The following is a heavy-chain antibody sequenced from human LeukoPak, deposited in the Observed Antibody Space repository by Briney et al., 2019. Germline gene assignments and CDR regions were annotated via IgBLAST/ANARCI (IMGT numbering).Heavy chain of an antibody. Sequence: GASVKVSCKASGYTFTSYGISWVRQAPGQGLEWMGWISAYNGNTNYAQKLQGRVTMTTDTSTSTAYMELRSLRSDDTAVYYCARVITGGYDFWSGYYYFDYWGQGTLVTVSS. CDR2: ISAYNGNT. J-gene: IGHJ4*02. D-gene: IGHD3-3*01. CDR1: GYTFTSYG. V-gene: IGHV1-18*01. CDR3: ARVITGGYDFWSGYYYFDY.